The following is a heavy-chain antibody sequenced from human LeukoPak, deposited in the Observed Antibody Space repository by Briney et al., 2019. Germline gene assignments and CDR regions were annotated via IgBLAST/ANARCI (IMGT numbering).Heavy chain of an antibody. CDR2: IRKKADNYAT. V-gene: IGHV3-73*01. Sequence: GGSLRLSCSGFGFTFSGSAMHWVRQASGKGLEWVGRIRKKADNYATAYAASVKGRFTISRDDSKNTAYLQMNSLKTEDTAVYYCVPTYFSDSSTFYLDYWGQGTLVTVSS. J-gene: IGHJ4*02. D-gene: IGHD3-22*01. CDR1: GFTFSGSA. CDR3: VPTYFSDSSTFYLDY.